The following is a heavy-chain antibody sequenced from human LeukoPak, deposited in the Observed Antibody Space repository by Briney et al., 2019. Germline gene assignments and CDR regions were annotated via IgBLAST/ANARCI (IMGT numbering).Heavy chain of an antibody. D-gene: IGHD6-19*01. Sequence: PSETLSLTCTVSGGSISSGGYYWSWIRLHPGKGLEWIGYIYYSGSTYYNPSLKSRVTISVDTSKNQFSLKLSSVTAADTAVYYCARVAAVAGTWVYFDYWGQGSLVTVSS. CDR2: IYYSGST. CDR1: GGSISSGGYY. J-gene: IGHJ4*02. V-gene: IGHV4-31*03. CDR3: ARVAAVAGTWVYFDY.